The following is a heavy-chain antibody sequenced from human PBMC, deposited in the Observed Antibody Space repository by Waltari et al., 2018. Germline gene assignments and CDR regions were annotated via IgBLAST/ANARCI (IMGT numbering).Heavy chain of an antibody. CDR3: ARVSTTVTTRRDY. CDR2: ILLCLGIA. J-gene: IGHJ4*02. V-gene: IGHV1-69*02. D-gene: IGHD4-17*01. CDR1: GGTFSSYT. Sequence: QVQLVQSGAEVKKPGSSVKVSCKASGGTFSSYTISWVRQAPGQGLEWMGRILLCLGIANSAPKCQGRVTITADKSTSTAYMELSSLRSEDTAVYYCARVSTTVTTRRDYWGQGTLVTVSS.